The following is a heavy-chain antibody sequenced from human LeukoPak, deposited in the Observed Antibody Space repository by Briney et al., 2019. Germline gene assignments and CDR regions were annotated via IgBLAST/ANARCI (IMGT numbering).Heavy chain of an antibody. V-gene: IGHV3-53*01. Sequence: PGGSLRLSCAVSGFDVSTNYMTWVRQAPGKRLEWVSVIYYGGNTYYADSVEGRFTISRDNSKNTLYLQMNSLRAEDTAVYYCARFYFGAGSFDYWGQGTLVTVSS. CDR2: IYYGGNT. J-gene: IGHJ4*02. CDR3: ARFYFGAGSFDY. D-gene: IGHD3-10*01. CDR1: GFDVSTNY.